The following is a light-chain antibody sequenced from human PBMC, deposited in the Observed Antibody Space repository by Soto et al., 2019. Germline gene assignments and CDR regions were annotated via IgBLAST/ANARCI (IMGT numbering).Light chain of an antibody. V-gene: IGKV1-39*01. CDR3: QQSYNTPIT. J-gene: IGKJ5*01. CDR1: QTISNY. Sequence: IQMTQPQSSLSASLGDRVSITCRASQTISNYLNWYQQKSGRAPELLVYAASNLQSGVPSRFTGSGSGTHFTLTISGLEPADFAPYFCQQSYNTPITFGQGTRLEIK. CDR2: AAS.